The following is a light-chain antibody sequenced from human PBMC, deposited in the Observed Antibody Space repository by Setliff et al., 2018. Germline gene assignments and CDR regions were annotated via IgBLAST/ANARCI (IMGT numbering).Light chain of an antibody. CDR3: SSYTSSSTWV. CDR1: SSDVGGYNY. Sequence: QSALTQPPSASGSPGQSVTTSCTGTSSDVGGYNYVSWYQQHPGKAPKLMIYEVSKRPSGVPDRFSGSKSGNTASLTVSGLQAEDEADYYCSSYTSSSTWVFGTGTKVTVL. V-gene: IGLV2-8*01. CDR2: EVS. J-gene: IGLJ1*01.